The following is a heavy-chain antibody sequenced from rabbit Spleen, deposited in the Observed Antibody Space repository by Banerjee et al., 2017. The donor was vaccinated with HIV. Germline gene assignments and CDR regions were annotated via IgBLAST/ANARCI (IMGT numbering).Heavy chain of an antibody. D-gene: IGHD1-1*01. Sequence: QEQLVKSGGGLVKPGASLTLTCKASSFSFSDRDVMCWVRQAPGKGLEWIACINAATGKPVYATWANGRFRISRTSSTTVTLQMTSLTAADTATYFCARDTSSSFSSYGMDLWGPGTLVTVS. J-gene: IGHJ6*01. CDR3: ARDTSSSFSSYGMDL. CDR1: SFSFSDRDV. CDR2: INAATGKP. V-gene: IGHV1S45*01.